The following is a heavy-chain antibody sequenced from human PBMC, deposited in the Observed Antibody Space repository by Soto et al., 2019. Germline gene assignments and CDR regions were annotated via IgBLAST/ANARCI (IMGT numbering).Heavy chain of an antibody. CDR1: GYSFISYW. Sequence: GESLKISCKGSGYSFISYWIGWVRQMPGKGLEWMGIIYPGDSDTRYSPSFQGQVTISADKSISTAYLQWSSLKASDTAMYYCARLAIAAAEEYYYGMDVWGQGTTVTVSS. D-gene: IGHD6-13*01. CDR2: IYPGDSDT. CDR3: ARLAIAAAEEYYYGMDV. J-gene: IGHJ6*02. V-gene: IGHV5-51*01.